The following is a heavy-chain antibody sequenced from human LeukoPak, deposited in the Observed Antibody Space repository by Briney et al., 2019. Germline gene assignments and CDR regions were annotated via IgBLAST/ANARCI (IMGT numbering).Heavy chain of an antibody. D-gene: IGHD2-21*02. CDR2: IYWSGST. CDR1: GGSINRSY. CDR3: ARWTSCGGDCHILDY. V-gene: IGHV4-59*13. J-gene: IGHJ4*02. Sequence: SETLSLTCTVSGGSINRSYWRWIRQSPGKGREWIGYIYWSGSTNYNPSLKSRVTISVDASKDHFSLKLTSVTAADTAVYYCARWTSCGGDCHILDYWGQGILVTVSS.